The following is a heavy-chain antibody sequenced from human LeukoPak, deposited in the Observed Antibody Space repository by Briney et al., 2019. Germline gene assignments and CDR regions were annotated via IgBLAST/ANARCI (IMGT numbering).Heavy chain of an antibody. CDR1: GGSISSGSYY. D-gene: IGHD2-2*01. CDR2: IYTSGST. V-gene: IGHV4-61*02. J-gene: IGHJ5*02. Sequence: PSQTLSLTCTVSGGSISSGSYYWSWIRQPAGKGLEWIGRIYTSGSTNYNPSLKSRVTISVDTSKNQFSLKLSSVTAADTAVYYCARSRRDCSSTSCYGNWFDPWGQGTLVTVSS. CDR3: ARSRRDCSSTSCYGNWFDP.